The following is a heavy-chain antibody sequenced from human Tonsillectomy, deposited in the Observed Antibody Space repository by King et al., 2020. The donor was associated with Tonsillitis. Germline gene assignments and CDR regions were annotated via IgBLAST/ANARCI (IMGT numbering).Heavy chain of an antibody. V-gene: IGHV3-30*04. CDR3: ARVLDYYDSGVFSPH. J-gene: IGHJ4*02. CDR2: ISYDGSNK. CDR1: GFTFSSYA. D-gene: IGHD3-22*01. Sequence: VQLVESGRGVVQPGRSLRLSCAASGFTFSSYAMHWVRQAPGKGLEWVAVISYDGSNKYYADSVKGRFTISRDNSKNTLYLQMNSLRAEDTAVYYCARVLDYYDSGVFSPHGGQGTLATLS.